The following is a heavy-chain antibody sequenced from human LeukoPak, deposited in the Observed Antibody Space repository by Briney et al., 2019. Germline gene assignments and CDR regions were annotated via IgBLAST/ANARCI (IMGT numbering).Heavy chain of an antibody. Sequence: ASVKVSCKASGYTFTGYYMHWVRQAPGQGLEWMGRINPNSGGTNYAQKSQGRVTMTRDTSISTAYMELSRLRSDDTAVYYCARMYYYGSGSYPLPLFDYWGQGTLVTVSS. D-gene: IGHD3-10*01. J-gene: IGHJ4*02. CDR2: INPNSGGT. V-gene: IGHV1-2*06. CDR1: GYTFTGYY. CDR3: ARMYYYGSGSYPLPLFDY.